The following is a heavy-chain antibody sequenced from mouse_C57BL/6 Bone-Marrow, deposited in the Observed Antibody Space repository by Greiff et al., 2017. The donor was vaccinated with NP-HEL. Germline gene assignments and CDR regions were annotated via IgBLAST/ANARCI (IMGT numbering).Heavy chain of an antibody. V-gene: IGHV4-1*01. CDR3: ARPGDSACFAY. J-gene: IGHJ3*01. CDR1: GIAFSRYW. Sequence: EVNLVESGGGLVQPGGSLKLSCAASGIAFSRYWMSWVRRAPGKGLEWIGEINPDSSTINYAPSLKDKFIISRDNAKNTLYLQMSKVRSEDTALYYCARPGDSACFAYWGQGTLVTVSA. D-gene: IGHD2-13*01. CDR2: INPDSSTI.